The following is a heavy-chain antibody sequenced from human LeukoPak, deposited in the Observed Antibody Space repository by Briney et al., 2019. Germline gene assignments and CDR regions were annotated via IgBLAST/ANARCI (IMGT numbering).Heavy chain of an antibody. D-gene: IGHD2/OR15-2a*01. CDR1: GFTVNSDY. J-gene: IGHJ5*02. CDR3: AIGEGNRWFDP. CDR2: IYRGDNT. Sequence: GGSLRLSCAASGFTVNSDYMNWVRQAPGKGLECVSIIYRGDNTYYADSVKGRFTISRDNSKNTLYLQMNSLRAEDTAVYYCAIGEGNRWFDPWGQGTLVTVSS. V-gene: IGHV3-66*01.